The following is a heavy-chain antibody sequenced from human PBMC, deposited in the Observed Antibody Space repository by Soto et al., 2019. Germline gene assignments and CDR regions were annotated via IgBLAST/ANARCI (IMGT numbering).Heavy chain of an antibody. CDR2: ISGGGGST. D-gene: IGHD2-15*01. CDR3: AKCPIVAGTPIWFDP. V-gene: IGHV3-23*01. Sequence: GGSLRLSCAASGFTFSSYAMSWVRQGPGKGLEWVSSISGGGGSTSYADSVKGRFTISRDNFKNTLYLHMNSLRAEDTAVYYCAKCPIVAGTPIWFDPWGQGTLVTVSS. J-gene: IGHJ5*02. CDR1: GFTFSSYA.